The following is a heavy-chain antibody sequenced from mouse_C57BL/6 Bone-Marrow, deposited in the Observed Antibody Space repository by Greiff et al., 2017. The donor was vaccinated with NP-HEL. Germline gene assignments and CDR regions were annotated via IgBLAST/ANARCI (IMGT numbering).Heavy chain of an antibody. CDR1: GFTFSSYA. D-gene: IGHD1-1*01. J-gene: IGHJ3*01. CDR3: ARDREGGYCGSTSWFAD. CDR2: ISDGGSYT. V-gene: IGHV5-4*01. Sequence: EVKLMESGGGLVKPGGSLKLSCAASGFTFSSYAMSWVRQTPEKRLEWVATISDGGSYTYYPDNVKGRFTISRDNAKNNRYLQMSHLKSEDTAMYYWARDREGGYCGSTSWFADRGQGTLVTVSA.